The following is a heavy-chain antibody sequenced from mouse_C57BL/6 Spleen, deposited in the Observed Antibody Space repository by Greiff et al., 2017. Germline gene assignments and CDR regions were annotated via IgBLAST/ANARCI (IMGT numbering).Heavy chain of an antibody. V-gene: IGHV1-15*01. CDR1: GYTFTDYE. Sequence: VKLQESGAELVRPGASVTLSCKASGYTFTDYEMHWVKQTPVHGLEWIGAIDPETGGTAYNQKFKGKAILTADKSSSTAYMELRSLTSEDSAVYYCTRYGSSVYYYAMDYWGQGTSVTVSS. J-gene: IGHJ4*01. CDR2: IDPETGGT. D-gene: IGHD1-1*01. CDR3: TRYGSSVYYYAMDY.